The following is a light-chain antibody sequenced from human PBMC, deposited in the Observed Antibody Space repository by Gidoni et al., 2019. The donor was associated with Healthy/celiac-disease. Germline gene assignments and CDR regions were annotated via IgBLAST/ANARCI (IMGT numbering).Light chain of an antibody. CDR2: LGS. CDR1: QSLLHSIGYNY. CDR3: MQAIQTPWT. V-gene: IGKV2-28*01. J-gene: IGKJ1*01. Sequence: DIVMTQSPLSLPVTPREPASISCRSSQSLLHSIGYNYLDWYLQKPGQSPQLLIYLGSNRASGVPDRFSGSGSGTDFTLKISRVEAEDVGVYYCMQAIQTPWTFGQGTKVEIK.